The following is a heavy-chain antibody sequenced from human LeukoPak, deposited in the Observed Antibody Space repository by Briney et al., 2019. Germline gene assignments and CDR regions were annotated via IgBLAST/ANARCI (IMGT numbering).Heavy chain of an antibody. Sequence: PSETLSLTCTVSGYSITSGYYWTWIRQPPGKGLEWIGNIYHSGSTYNNPSLKSRVTISVDTSKNQFSLKLSFVSAADTAVYYCARLGLHGMIVVVRVFDPWGQGTLVTVSS. D-gene: IGHD3-22*01. J-gene: IGHJ5*02. CDR2: IYHSGST. V-gene: IGHV4-38-2*02. CDR3: ARLGLHGMIVVVRVFDP. CDR1: GYSITSGYY.